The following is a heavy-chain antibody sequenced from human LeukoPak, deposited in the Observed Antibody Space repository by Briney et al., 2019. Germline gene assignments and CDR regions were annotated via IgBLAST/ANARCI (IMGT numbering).Heavy chain of an antibody. Sequence: GASVKVSCKVSGNSLSELSIQWVRQGPGKGLECMGGFDPEEAKMVYAQNFQGRVTMTEDTSTQTAYMELSGLTSDDTAVYYCTTRSGDFWSGFVNWGQGSLVTVSS. D-gene: IGHD3-3*01. CDR3: TTRSGDFWSGFVN. CDR2: FDPEEAKM. V-gene: IGHV1-24*01. CDR1: GNSLSELS. J-gene: IGHJ4*02.